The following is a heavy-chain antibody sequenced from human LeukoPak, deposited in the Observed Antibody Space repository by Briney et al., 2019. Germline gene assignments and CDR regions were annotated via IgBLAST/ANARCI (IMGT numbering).Heavy chain of an antibody. Sequence: GGSLRLSRAASGFSFSGYGMHWVRQAPGKGLEWVAFIHYDGAKSYYADSVKGRFTISRDNSRNTLYLQMNSLRPEDTAVYYCAKAIWVAATSSWFCLDYWGQEPWSPSPQ. J-gene: IGHJ4*01. D-gene: IGHD3-10*01. CDR2: IHYDGAKS. CDR3: AKAIWVAATSSWFCLDY. CDR1: GFSFSGYG. V-gene: IGHV3-30*02.